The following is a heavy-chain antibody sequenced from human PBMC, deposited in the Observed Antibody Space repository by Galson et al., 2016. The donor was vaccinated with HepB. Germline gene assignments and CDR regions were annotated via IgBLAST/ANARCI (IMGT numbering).Heavy chain of an antibody. J-gene: IGHJ6*02. D-gene: IGHD3-10*01. CDR1: GYVFSTYA. Sequence: SLRLSCAGSGYVFSTYAMHWVRQAPGKGLEWVAVIPYDGSENYYANPVKGRFTISRDNSKSTLYLQMNSLRPQDSAVYYCARGATSYGRYYYGLDLWGQGTTVSVSS. CDR2: IPYDGSEN. V-gene: IGHV3-30*04. CDR3: ARGATSYGRYYYGLDL.